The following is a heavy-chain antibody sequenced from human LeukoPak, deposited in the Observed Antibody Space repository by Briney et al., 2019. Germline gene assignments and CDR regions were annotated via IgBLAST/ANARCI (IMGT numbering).Heavy chain of an antibody. Sequence: SVNVSCKASGGTFSSYAISWVRQAPGQGLEWMGGIIPIFGTEYYAQKFQGRVTITTDESTSTAYMELSSLRSEDTAVYYCSREISSSWYESAFDIWGQGTMVTVSS. J-gene: IGHJ3*02. CDR1: GGTFSSYA. CDR2: IIPIFGTE. CDR3: SREISSSWYESAFDI. D-gene: IGHD6-13*01. V-gene: IGHV1-69*05.